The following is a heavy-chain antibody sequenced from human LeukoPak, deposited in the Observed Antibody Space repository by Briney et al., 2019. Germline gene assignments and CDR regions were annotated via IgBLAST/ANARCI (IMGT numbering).Heavy chain of an antibody. Sequence: PGRSLRLSCAAYGFSFSTYGMHWVRQAPGKRLESVAVIWHDGSHQYYADSVKGRFTISRDMSNNTLYLQMNNLRVDDTALYYCARDLGLRYGSGAYRFDPSGQGTQVIVSS. CDR2: IWHDGSHQ. D-gene: IGHD3-10*01. J-gene: IGHJ5*02. V-gene: IGHV3-33*08. CDR3: ARDLGLRYGSGAYRFDP. CDR1: GFSFSTYG.